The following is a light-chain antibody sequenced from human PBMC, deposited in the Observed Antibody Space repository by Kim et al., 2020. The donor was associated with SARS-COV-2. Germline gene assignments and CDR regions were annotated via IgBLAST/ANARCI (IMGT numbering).Light chain of an antibody. CDR3: SSYTSSSTKV. J-gene: IGLJ2*01. Sequence: QSALTQPASVSGSPGQSITISCTGTSSDVGGYNYVSWYQQHPGKALKLMIYDVSKRPSGVSNRFSGSKSGNTASLTISGLQAEDEADYYCSSYTSSSTKVFGGGTQLTVL. CDR2: DVS. V-gene: IGLV2-14*01. CDR1: SSDVGGYNY.